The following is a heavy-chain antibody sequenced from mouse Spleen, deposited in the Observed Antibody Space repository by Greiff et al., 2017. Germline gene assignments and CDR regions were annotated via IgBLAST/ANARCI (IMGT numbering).Heavy chain of an antibody. V-gene: IGHV1-4*01. Sequence: VQLQQSGAELARPGASVKMSCKASGYTFTSYTMHWVKQRPGQGLEWIGYINPSSGYTNYNQKFKDKATLTADKSSSTAYMQLSSLTSEDSAVYYCARGSSYGYFDVWGAGTTVTVSS. J-gene: IGHJ1*01. CDR3: ARGSSYGYFDV. CDR1: GYTFTSYT. D-gene: IGHD1-1*01. CDR2: INPSSGYT.